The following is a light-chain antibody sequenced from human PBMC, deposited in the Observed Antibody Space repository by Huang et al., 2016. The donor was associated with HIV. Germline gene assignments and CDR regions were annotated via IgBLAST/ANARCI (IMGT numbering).Light chain of an antibody. V-gene: IGKV1-33*01. CDR2: DAS. CDR3: QQYDSLPPWT. CDR1: QDIANY. Sequence: DIQMTQSPSSLSASVGDRVTISCQASQDIANYLNWYQQKPGQAPKLLIYDASTWQTGVPSRFSGSGSGTDFSFTISSLQPEDIATYYCQQYDSLPPWTFGQGTKVEIQ. J-gene: IGKJ1*01.